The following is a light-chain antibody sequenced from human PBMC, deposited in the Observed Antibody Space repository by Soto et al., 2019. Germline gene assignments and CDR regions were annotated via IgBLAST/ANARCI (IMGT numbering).Light chain of an antibody. V-gene: IGKV1-33*01. Sequence: DIQMTQSPSTLSASVGDIVTITCHASQDISNYLNWYQQKPGKAPKLLIYDASNLETGVPSRFSGSGSGTDFTFTISSLQPEDIATYYCQQYDNLPPINFGQGTRLEIK. CDR1: QDISNY. CDR3: QQYDNLPPIN. CDR2: DAS. J-gene: IGKJ5*01.